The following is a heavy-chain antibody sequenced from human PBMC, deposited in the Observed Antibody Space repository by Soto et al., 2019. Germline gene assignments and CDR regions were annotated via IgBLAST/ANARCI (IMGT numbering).Heavy chain of an antibody. CDR2: ISWNSGSI. V-gene: IGHV3-9*01. CDR1: GFTFDDYA. D-gene: IGHD6-13*01. Sequence: EVQLVESGGGLVQPGRSLRLSCAASGFTFDDYAMHWVRQAPGKGQEWVSGISWNSGSIGYADSVKGRFTISRDNAKNSLYLQMNSLRAEDTALYYCAKDQDSSTAYGMDVWGQGTTVTVSS. J-gene: IGHJ6*02. CDR3: AKDQDSSTAYGMDV.